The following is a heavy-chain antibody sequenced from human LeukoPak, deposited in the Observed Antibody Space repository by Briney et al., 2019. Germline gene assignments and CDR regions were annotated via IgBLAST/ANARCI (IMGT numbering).Heavy chain of an antibody. V-gene: IGHV4-59*08. J-gene: IGHJ4*02. D-gene: IGHD3-10*01. CDR1: GGSISSYY. Sequence: PSETLSLTCTVSGGSISSYYWSWVRQPPGKGLEWIGYIYYSGSTNYNPSLQSRVTILVDTSKNQFSLKLSSVTAADTAVYYCARLKYYGSGSYSPLDYWGQGTLVTVSS. CDR2: IYYSGST. CDR3: ARLKYYGSGSYSPLDY.